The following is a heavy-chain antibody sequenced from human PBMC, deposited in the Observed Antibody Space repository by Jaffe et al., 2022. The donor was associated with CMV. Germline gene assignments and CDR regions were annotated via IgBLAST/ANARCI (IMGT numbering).Heavy chain of an antibody. CDR1: GGSISSSGYY. V-gene: IGHV4-31*03. CDR3: ARVGGDNGGYNDHHAFAI. Sequence: QVQLHESGPGLVKPSQTLSLTCTVFGGSISSSGYYWSWIRQLPGRGLEWIGYISYSGNTFFNPSLKSRLTISADTSKNQFFLSLTSVTAADTAVYFCARVGGDNGGYNDHHAFAIWGQGTMVAVSS. CDR2: ISYSGNT. D-gene: IGHD4-17*01. J-gene: IGHJ3*02.